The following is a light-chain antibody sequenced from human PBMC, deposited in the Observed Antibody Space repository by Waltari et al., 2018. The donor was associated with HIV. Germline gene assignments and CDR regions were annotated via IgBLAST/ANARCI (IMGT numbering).Light chain of an antibody. CDR3: SSYTSSSVV. J-gene: IGLJ2*01. CDR2: EVS. Sequence: QSALTQPASVSGSPGQSITISCTGTRSDVGGYNYVSWYQQHPGKAPKLMSYEVSHRPSWSSKRFAGAKSGNTASMTISVLQAEDDADYYCSSYTSSSVVFGGGTKLTVL. CDR1: RSDVGGYNY. V-gene: IGLV2-14*01.